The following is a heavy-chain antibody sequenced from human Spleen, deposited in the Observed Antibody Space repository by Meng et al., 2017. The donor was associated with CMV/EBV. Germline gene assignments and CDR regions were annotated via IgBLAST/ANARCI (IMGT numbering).Heavy chain of an antibody. V-gene: IGHV1-69*04. CDR3: ARDVGETGDALVS. Sequence: SVKVSCKASGGTFSKFTINWVRHAPGQGLQWMGRIVPILDVTNYAPRFQGRVTITADKSTSTAYMGFTSLKSNDTAVYYCARDVGETGDALVSWGQGTQVTVSS. J-gene: IGHJ5*02. D-gene: IGHD7-27*01. CDR1: GGTFSKFT. CDR2: IVPILDVT.